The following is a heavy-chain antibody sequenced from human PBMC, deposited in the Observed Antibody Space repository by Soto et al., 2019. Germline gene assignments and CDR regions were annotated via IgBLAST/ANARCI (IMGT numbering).Heavy chain of an antibody. CDR3: ARDISPPHDGYSPIDY. J-gene: IGHJ4*02. CDR1: GYTFTSYG. CDR2: ISAYNGNT. D-gene: IGHD5-18*01. V-gene: IGHV1-18*01. Sequence: QVQLVQSGAEVKKPGASVKVSCKASGYTFTSYGISWVRQAPGQGLEWMGWISAYNGNTNYAQKLQGRVTMTTDTATSTAYMELRSLRSYDTAVYYCARDISPPHDGYSPIDYWGQGTLVTVSS.